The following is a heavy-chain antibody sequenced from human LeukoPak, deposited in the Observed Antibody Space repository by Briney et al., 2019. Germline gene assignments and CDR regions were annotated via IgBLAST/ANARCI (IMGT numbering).Heavy chain of an antibody. CDR1: GFTFDDYA. CDR3: AKAGRSDGDFDY. J-gene: IGHJ4*02. Sequence: GSLRLSCAASGFTFDDYAMHWVRQAPGKGLEWVSVISGDGGSTYYADAVKGRFTISRDNSKNSLYVQMNSLRTEDTALYYCAKAGRSDGDFDYWGQGTLVTVSS. D-gene: IGHD5-24*01. V-gene: IGHV3-43*02. CDR2: ISGDGGST.